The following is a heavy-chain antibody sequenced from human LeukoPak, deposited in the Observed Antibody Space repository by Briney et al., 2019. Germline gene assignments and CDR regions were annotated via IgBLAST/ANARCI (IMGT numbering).Heavy chain of an antibody. D-gene: IGHD3-10*01. CDR3: ARLITYYYASGSYRSSLFYFTY. V-gene: IGHV1-2*04. CDR2: INPNSGGT. Sequence: ASVTVSCTASVYTFTVYYMHWVRQAPGQGLEWMGWINPNSGGTNYAQKFQGWVTMTRDTSISTAYMELSSLRSEDTAVCSCARLITYYYASGSYRSSLFYFTYWGQGTLVTVSS. CDR1: VYTFTVYY. J-gene: IGHJ4*02.